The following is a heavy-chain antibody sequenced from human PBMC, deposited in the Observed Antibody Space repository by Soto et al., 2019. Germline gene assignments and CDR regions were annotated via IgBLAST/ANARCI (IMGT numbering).Heavy chain of an antibody. Sequence: QLQLQESGPGLVKPSETLSLTCTVSGGSISTGHYYCGWIRQPPGKGLEWIGSIFYTGSTYHNPSLTSRVTISVDTSQNQFSLKLNSVTAADTAVYYCASSSAQAYAFWGQGTMVTVSS. CDR2: IFYTGST. CDR3: ASSSAQAYAF. J-gene: IGHJ3*01. V-gene: IGHV4-39*01. D-gene: IGHD2-2*01. CDR1: GGSISTGHYY.